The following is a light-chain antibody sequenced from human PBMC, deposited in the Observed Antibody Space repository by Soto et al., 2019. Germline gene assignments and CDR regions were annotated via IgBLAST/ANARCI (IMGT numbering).Light chain of an antibody. V-gene: IGKV3-20*01. CDR1: QSISSSY. CDR2: GAS. J-gene: IGKJ3*01. CDR3: QQFRT. Sequence: DIVLTQSPGTLSLSPGERATLSCRASQSISSSYLAWYQQKPGQAPRLLIYGASSRATGIPDRFSGSGSGTDFTLTISRLEREDFAVYYCQQFRTFGPGTKVDIK.